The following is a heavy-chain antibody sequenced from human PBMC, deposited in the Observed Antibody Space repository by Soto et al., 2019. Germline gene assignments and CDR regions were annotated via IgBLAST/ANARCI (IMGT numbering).Heavy chain of an antibody. CDR3: AKVGAERWEVLGYYLVY. D-gene: IGHD1-26*01. J-gene: IGHJ4*02. Sequence: EVQLLESGRGLVQPGGSLRLSCAASGFTFSSYAMSWLRQAPGKGLEWVSAISGSGGSTYYEDSVKGRFTISRDNSKKALSLQMNSLRAEDTVVYYCAKVGAERWEVLGYYLVYLGQETLVTVCS. CDR2: ISGSGGST. CDR1: GFTFSSYA. V-gene: IGHV3-23*01.